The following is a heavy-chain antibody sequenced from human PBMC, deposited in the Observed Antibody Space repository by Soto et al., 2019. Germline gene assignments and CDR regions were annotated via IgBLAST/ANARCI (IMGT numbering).Heavy chain of an antibody. D-gene: IGHD3-9*01. CDR2: INSDGSST. J-gene: IGHJ4*02. V-gene: IGHV3-74*01. CDR3: ARAPYYDILTGHYFDY. CDR1: GFTFSSYW. Sequence: GGSLRLSCAASGFTFSSYWMHWVRQAPGKGLVWVSRINSDGSSTSYADSVKGRFTISRDNAKNTLYLQMNSLRAEDTAVYYCARAPYYDILTGHYFDYWGQGTLVTVSS.